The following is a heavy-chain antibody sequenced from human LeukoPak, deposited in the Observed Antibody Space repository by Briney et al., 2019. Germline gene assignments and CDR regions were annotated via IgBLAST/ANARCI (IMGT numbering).Heavy chain of an antibody. CDR2: IKQDGSEK. CDR3: AKDDGWVQYAN. J-gene: IGHJ4*02. V-gene: IGHV3-7*03. D-gene: IGHD5-24*01. Sequence: GGSLRLSCATSGFTFRNYWMSWVRQAPGKGLEWLANIKQDGSEKYYVDSVKGRFTISRDNAKNSLYLQMNSLRAEDTAVYYCAKDDGWVQYANWGQGTLVTVSS. CDR1: GFTFRNYW.